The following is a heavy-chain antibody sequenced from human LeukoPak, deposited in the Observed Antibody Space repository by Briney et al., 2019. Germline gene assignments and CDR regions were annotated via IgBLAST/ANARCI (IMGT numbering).Heavy chain of an antibody. CDR1: GFTFSSYA. Sequence: PGGSPRLSCAASGFTFSSYAMHWVRQAPGKGLEWVAVISYDGSNKYYADSVKGRFTISRDNSENTLYLQMYSLRAEDTAVYYCARDGALWLLDYWGQGTLVTVSS. CDR3: ARDGALWLLDY. V-gene: IGHV3-30*04. D-gene: IGHD5-18*01. CDR2: ISYDGSNK. J-gene: IGHJ4*02.